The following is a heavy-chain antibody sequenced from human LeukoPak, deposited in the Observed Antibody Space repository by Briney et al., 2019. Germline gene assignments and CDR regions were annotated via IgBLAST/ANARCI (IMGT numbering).Heavy chain of an antibody. Sequence: KSSETLSLTCAVYGGSFSGYYRSWIRQPPGKGLEWIGEINHGGSTNYNPSLKSRVTISVDTSKNQFSLKLSSVTAADTAVYYCAREVAVAERGDAFDYWGQGTLVTVSS. CDR1: GGSFSGYY. CDR3: AREVAVAERGDAFDY. CDR2: INHGGST. J-gene: IGHJ4*02. V-gene: IGHV4-34*01. D-gene: IGHD6-19*01.